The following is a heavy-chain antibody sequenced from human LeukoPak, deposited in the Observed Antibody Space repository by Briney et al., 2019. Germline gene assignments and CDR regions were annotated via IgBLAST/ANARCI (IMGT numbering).Heavy chain of an antibody. CDR3: AKDLYGSEDS. Sequence: GGSLRLSCAPSGFTVSSSYMSWVRQAPGKGLEWVSIIYSSGSTYYADSVKGRFTISRDNSKNTLYLQMNSLRAEDTAIYYCAKDLYGSEDSWGQGTLVTVSS. CDR2: IYSSGST. J-gene: IGHJ4*02. D-gene: IGHD3-10*01. CDR1: GFTVSSSY. V-gene: IGHV3-66*01.